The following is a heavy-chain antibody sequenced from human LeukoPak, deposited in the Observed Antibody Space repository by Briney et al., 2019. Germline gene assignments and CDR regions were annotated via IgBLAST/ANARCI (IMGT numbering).Heavy chain of an antibody. J-gene: IGHJ5*02. Sequence: GGSLRLSCAASGFTISGYWMHWVRQAPGKGLVWVSRINSDGSDTSYADPVKGRFTISRDNAKDTLYLQMNSLSAEDTAVYYCVRDRGVELAAYNWFDPWGQGTLVTVSS. V-gene: IGHV3-74*01. CDR1: GFTISGYW. D-gene: IGHD1-1*01. CDR3: VRDRGVELAAYNWFDP. CDR2: INSDGSDT.